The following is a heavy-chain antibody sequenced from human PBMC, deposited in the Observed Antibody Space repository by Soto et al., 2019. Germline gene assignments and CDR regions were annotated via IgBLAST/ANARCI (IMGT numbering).Heavy chain of an antibody. J-gene: IGHJ6*02. CDR2: ISYDGSNK. CDR1: GFTFSSYA. CDR3: ARVVVGRRGSGWYYYGMDV. V-gene: IGHV3-30-3*01. Sequence: LRLSCAASGFTFSSYAMHWVRQAPGKGLEWVAVISYDGSNKYYADSVKGRFTISRDNSKNTLYLQMNSLRAEDTAVYYCARVVVGRRGSGWYYYGMDVWGQGTTVTVSS. D-gene: IGHD6-19*01.